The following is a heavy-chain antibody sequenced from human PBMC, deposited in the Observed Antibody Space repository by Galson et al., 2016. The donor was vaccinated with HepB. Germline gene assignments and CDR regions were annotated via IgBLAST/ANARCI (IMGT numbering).Heavy chain of an antibody. V-gene: IGHV3-7*03. CDR3: ARENFWKLDQ. J-gene: IGHJ5*02. D-gene: IGHD3-3*01. Sequence: SLRLSCAASGFSFSRYWMAWVRQAPGKGLAWVGNIRADGTANDYVGSVKGRFTMSRDNAQKSLFLQMTSLRVEDTAVYYCARENFWKLDQWGQGTLVTVSS. CDR2: IRADGTAN. CDR1: GFSFSRYW.